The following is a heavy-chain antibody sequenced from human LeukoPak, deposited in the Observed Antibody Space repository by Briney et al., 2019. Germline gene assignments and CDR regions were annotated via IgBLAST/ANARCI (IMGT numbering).Heavy chain of an antibody. CDR3: ARHLRLEAFDI. CDR2: IYYSGST. D-gene: IGHD4-17*01. CDR1: VGPISSSRDY. J-gene: IGHJ3*02. V-gene: IGHV4-39*01. Sequence: KPSETLSLTCTVYVGPISSSRDYSGWIRQPRGKGLEWIGSIYYSGSTYYNPSLKSRVTRSVDTSKNQFSLKLSSVIAADTAVYYCARHLRLEAFDIWGQGTMVTVSS.